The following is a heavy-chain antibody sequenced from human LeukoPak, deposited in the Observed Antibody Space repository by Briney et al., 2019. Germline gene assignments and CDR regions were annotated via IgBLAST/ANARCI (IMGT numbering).Heavy chain of an antibody. Sequence: SETLSLTYSVSGGSISSYSWSWIRQPPGKGLEWIGYIYYSGSTNYNPSLKSRVTISVDTSKNQFSLKLSSVTAADTAVYYCARVLVVPAAMRDYYYYYGMDVWGQGTTVTVSS. J-gene: IGHJ6*02. D-gene: IGHD2-2*01. CDR3: ARVLVVPAAMRDYYYYYGMDV. V-gene: IGHV4-59*01. CDR1: GGSISSYS. CDR2: IYYSGST.